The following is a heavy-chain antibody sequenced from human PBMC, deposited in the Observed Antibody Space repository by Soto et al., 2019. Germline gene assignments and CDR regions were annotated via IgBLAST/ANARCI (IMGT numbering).Heavy chain of an antibody. D-gene: IGHD5-12*01. J-gene: IGHJ6*02. Sequence: GGXLRIYCGASGFTFSYYWMEWVRQAPGKGLVWVSRIKTDGTSTTYADSVKGRFTISRDNAKNTLYLQMNSLRAEDAAVYYCARGGYDWGRYYYYGLDVWGQGTTVTVSS. CDR1: GFTFSYYW. CDR3: ARGGYDWGRYYYYGLDV. V-gene: IGHV3-74*01. CDR2: IKTDGTST.